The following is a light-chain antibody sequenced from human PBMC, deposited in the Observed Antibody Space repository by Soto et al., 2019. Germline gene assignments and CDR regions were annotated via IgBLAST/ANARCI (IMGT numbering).Light chain of an antibody. J-gene: IGKJ5*01. CDR3: QQRSNWPSIT. CDR1: QSVSSGY. Sequence: DIVLTQSPGTLSVSPGERATLPCRASQSVSSGYLAWYQQKPGQAPRLLIYGASSRATGIPDRFGGSGSGTDFTLPISRLEPEDFALYYGQQRSNWPSITFGQGTRVENK. V-gene: IGKV3D-20*02. CDR2: GAS.